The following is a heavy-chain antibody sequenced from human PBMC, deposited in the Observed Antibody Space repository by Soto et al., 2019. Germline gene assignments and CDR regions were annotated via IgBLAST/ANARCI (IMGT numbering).Heavy chain of an antibody. J-gene: IGHJ4*02. D-gene: IGHD4-17*01. CDR3: VRDLASGDYSHFY. CDR1: GYTFSSYG. Sequence: ASVKVSCKASGYTFSSYGISWVRQAPGQGLEWMGWISAYNGNTKYAQKFQGRITMTTDTSTKTAYMELRSLRSDDTAVYYCVRDLASGDYSHFYWGQGSLVTVSS. CDR2: ISAYNGNT. V-gene: IGHV1-18*01.